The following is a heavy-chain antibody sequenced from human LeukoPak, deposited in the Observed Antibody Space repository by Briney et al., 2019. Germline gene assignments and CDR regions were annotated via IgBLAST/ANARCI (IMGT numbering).Heavy chain of an antibody. CDR2: VTNTGNTT. CDR3: ARHRNFGANFAIDY. Sequence: GGSLRLSCAASGFTFSDFAMSWVRQAPGKGLEWVSVVTNTGNTTYYADSVKGRFTISKDNTQSTLHLQLNSLRAEDTAIYFCARHRNFGANFAIDYWGQGTLVTVSS. D-gene: IGHD4/OR15-4a*01. V-gene: IGHV3-23*01. CDR1: GFTFSDFA. J-gene: IGHJ4*02.